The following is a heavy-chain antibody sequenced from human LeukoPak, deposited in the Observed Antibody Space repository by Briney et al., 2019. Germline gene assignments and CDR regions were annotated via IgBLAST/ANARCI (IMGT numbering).Heavy chain of an antibody. CDR1: GGSISSSSYY. V-gene: IGHV4-39*02. J-gene: IGHJ3*02. D-gene: IGHD3-16*01. CDR2: IYSTGST. CDR3: AREPITSGGNDAFDI. Sequence: SETLSLTCTVSGGSISSSSYYWAWLHQPPGKGLEWIGSIYSTGSTYKNPSLKSRVTISIDTSKNQFSLKLNSVTAADTAVFYCAREPITSGGNDAFDIWGQGTMVTVSS.